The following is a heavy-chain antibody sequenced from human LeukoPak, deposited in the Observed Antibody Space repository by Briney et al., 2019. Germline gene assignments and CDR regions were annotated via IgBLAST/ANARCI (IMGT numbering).Heavy chain of an antibody. CDR3: AREDTALVIAY. CDR1: GFTFSSYG. V-gene: IGHV3-33*01. J-gene: IGHJ4*02. CDR2: MWYDGSNK. Sequence: PGRSLRLSCAAPGFTFSSYGMHWVRQAPGKGLEWVAIMWYDGSNKYYTDSVKGRFTISRDNSKNTLYLQMNSLRVEDTAVYYCAREDTALVIAYWGQGTLVTVSS. D-gene: IGHD5-18*01.